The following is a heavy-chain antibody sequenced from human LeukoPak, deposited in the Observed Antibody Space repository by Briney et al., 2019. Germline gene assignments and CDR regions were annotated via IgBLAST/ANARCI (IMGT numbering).Heavy chain of an antibody. CDR3: AKDLNGYFDY. V-gene: IGHV3-9*01. J-gene: IGHJ4*02. D-gene: IGHD2-8*01. Sequence: PGGSLRLSCAASGFTFDDYAMPWVRQAPGKGLEWVSGISWNSGSIGYADSVKGRFTISRDNAKNSLYLQMNSLRAEDTALYYCAKDLNGYFDYWGQGTLVTVSS. CDR1: GFTFDDYA. CDR2: ISWNSGSI.